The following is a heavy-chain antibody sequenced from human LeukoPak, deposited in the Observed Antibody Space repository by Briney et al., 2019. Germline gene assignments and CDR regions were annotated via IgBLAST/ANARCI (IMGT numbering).Heavy chain of an antibody. CDR2: INPSSGDT. Sequence: ASVKVSCKASGYTFTDYYIHWVRQAPGQGLEWMGWINPSSGDTDSAQEFQGRVNMTSDTSITSAYMELTRLTSDDTAVYYCARSNTSGYYPPTLRYWGQGTLVTVSS. J-gene: IGHJ4*02. CDR3: ARSNTSGYYPPTLRY. CDR1: GYTFTDYY. V-gene: IGHV1-2*02. D-gene: IGHD3-22*01.